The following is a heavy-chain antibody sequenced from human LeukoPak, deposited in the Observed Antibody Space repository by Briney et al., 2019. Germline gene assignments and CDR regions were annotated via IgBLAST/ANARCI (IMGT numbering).Heavy chain of an antibody. CDR1: GFTFSSYG. V-gene: IGHV3-23*01. D-gene: IGHD3-9*01. Sequence: GGSLRLSCAASGFTFSSYGMSWVRQASGKGLGWVSVISGSGAITHYADSVKGRFTISRDNSKNTLHLQLNSLRAEDTAVYYCAKERFSVLTSTVDFWGQGTLATVSS. CDR2: ISGSGAIT. CDR3: AKERFSVLTSTVDF. J-gene: IGHJ4*02.